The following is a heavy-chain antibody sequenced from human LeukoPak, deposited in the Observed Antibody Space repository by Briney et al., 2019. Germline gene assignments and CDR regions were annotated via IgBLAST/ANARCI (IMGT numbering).Heavy chain of an antibody. Sequence: ASVKVSCKASGGTFSSYAISWVRQAPGQGLEWMGGIIPIFGTANYAQKFQGRVTMTEDTSTDTAYMELSSQRSEDTAVYYCATAKYIAVAGPFDYWGQGTLVTVSS. V-gene: IGHV1-69*06. CDR1: GGTFSSYA. CDR2: IIPIFGTA. CDR3: ATAKYIAVAGPFDY. D-gene: IGHD6-19*01. J-gene: IGHJ4*02.